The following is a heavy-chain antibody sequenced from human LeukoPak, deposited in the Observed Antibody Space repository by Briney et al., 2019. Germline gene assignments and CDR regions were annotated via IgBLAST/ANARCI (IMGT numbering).Heavy chain of an antibody. Sequence: PGGSLRLSCAASGFTFSSYAMHWVRQAPGKGLEWVSVISYDGSNKYYADSVKGRFTISRYNSKNTLYLQMNSLRAEDTAVYYCASAGDQQLVRYLDYWGQGTLVTVSS. D-gene: IGHD6-13*01. CDR1: GFTFSSYA. CDR2: ISYDGSNK. J-gene: IGHJ4*02. CDR3: ASAGDQQLVRYLDY. V-gene: IGHV3-30-3*01.